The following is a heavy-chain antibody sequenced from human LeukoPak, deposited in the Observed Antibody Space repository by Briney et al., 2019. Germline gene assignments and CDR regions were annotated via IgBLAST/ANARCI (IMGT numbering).Heavy chain of an antibody. V-gene: IGHV3-7*01. J-gene: IGHJ4*02. Sequence: GGSLRLSCAASGFTFTNYWMTWVRQAPGKGLEWVASIEDDGDQKNYGDSVKGRFTISRDNAENSLYLQMNILRVEDTAVYYCARDIPRGSTHLDYWGQGTLVTVSA. CDR3: ARDIPRGSTHLDY. CDR1: GFTFTNYW. CDR2: IEDDGDQK. D-gene: IGHD1-26*01.